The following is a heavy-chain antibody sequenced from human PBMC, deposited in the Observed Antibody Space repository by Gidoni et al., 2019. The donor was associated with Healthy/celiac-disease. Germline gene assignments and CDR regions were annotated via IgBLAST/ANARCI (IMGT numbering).Heavy chain of an antibody. V-gene: IGHV1-69*01. J-gene: IGHJ4*02. CDR2: TIPICGTA. CDR1: GGTFSSYA. CDR3: AWGVYDSSALLNG. D-gene: IGHD3-22*01. Sequence: QVQLVQSGAEVTKPGSSVKVSCKASGGTFSSYAISWVRQAPGQGLEWMGGTIPICGTANYAQKFQCRVTITADESTSTAYMELSSLRSEDTAVYYCAWGVYDSSALLNGWGQGTLVTVSS.